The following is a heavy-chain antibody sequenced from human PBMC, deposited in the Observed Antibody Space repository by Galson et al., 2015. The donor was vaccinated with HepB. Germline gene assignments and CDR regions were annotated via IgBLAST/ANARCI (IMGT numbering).Heavy chain of an antibody. V-gene: IGHV3-33*01. D-gene: IGHD3-22*01. J-gene: IGHJ4*02. Sequence: SLRLSCAASGFTFSSYGMHWVRQAPGKGLEWVAVIWYDGSNKYYADSVKGRFTISRDNSKNTLYLQMNSLRAEDTAVYYCARGIVVVGGQVAAISAYFDYWGQGTLVTVSS. CDR3: ARGIVVVGGQVAAISAYFDY. CDR1: GFTFSSYG. CDR2: IWYDGSNK.